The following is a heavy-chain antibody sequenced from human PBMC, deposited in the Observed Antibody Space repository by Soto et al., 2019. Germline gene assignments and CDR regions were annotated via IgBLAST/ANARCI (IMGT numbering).Heavy chain of an antibody. V-gene: IGHV1-69*13. D-gene: IGHD3-22*01. CDR2: IIPIFGTA. Sequence: SVKVSCKASGDTFRSYAISWVRQAPGQGLEWMGGIIPIFGTANYAQKFQARVTITADESTSTAYMELSSLRFEDTAVYYCARTYYYDSSGYPPGWSDPWDQGTLVTVSS. J-gene: IGHJ5*02. CDR1: GDTFRSYA. CDR3: ARTYYYDSSGYPPGWSDP.